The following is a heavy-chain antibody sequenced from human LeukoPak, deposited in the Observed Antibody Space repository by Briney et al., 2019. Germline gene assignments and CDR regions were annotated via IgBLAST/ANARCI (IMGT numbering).Heavy chain of an antibody. J-gene: IGHJ4*02. CDR3: ARQGRGCSSSSCYSD. Sequence: PSETLSLTCTVSGGSISSSHFYWGWIRQTPGKGLEWIGSVYDSGSAYHNPSITSRVTISVDVSKNQFSLNLRSVTAADTAVYYCARQGRGCSSSSCYSDWGQGTLATVSS. CDR2: VYDSGSA. V-gene: IGHV4-39*01. D-gene: IGHD2-2*01. CDR1: GGSISSSHFY.